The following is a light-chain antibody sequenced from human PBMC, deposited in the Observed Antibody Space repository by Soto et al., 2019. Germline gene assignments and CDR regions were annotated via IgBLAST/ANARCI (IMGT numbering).Light chain of an antibody. CDR1: ESISSW. V-gene: IGKV1-5*01. Sequence: QMTQSPSTLSASVGDRVTITCRASESISSWLAWYQQKPGKAPKLLIYDASSLDSGVPSRFRGSGFGTEFTLTINSLQPDDFATYYCQHYDRYSGTFGQGTKVDI. J-gene: IGKJ1*01. CDR3: QHYDRYSGT. CDR2: DAS.